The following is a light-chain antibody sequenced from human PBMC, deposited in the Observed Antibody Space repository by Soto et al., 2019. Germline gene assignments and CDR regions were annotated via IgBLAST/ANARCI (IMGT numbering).Light chain of an antibody. CDR1: QSVSSY. CDR2: DAS. V-gene: IGKV3-11*01. CDR3: QQYYNWPRT. J-gene: IGKJ5*01. Sequence: EIVLTQSPATLSLSPGERATLSRRASQSVSSYLAWYQQKPGQAPRLLIYDASNRATGIPARFSGSGSGTEFTLTINSLQAEDCAVYYCQQYYNWPRTFGQGTRLEIK.